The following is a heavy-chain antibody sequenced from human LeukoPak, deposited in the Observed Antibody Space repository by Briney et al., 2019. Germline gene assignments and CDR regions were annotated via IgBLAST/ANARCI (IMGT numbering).Heavy chain of an antibody. Sequence: SVKVSCKASGFTSTNFAVQWVRQARGQRLEWIGWIIVGSGATKCAQDFKESVPLTRALSTSTLYMELRNLTSEDTAVYYCAADLSNPRMGASYLDSWGQGTLVTVSS. CDR2: IIVGSGAT. D-gene: IGHD3-16*01. J-gene: IGHJ4*02. CDR3: AADLSNPRMGASYLDS. CDR1: GFTSTNFA. V-gene: IGHV1-58*01.